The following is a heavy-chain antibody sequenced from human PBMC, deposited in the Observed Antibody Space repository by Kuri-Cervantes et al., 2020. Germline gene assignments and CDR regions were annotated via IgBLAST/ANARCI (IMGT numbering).Heavy chain of an antibody. J-gene: IGHJ4*02. Sequence: ESLKISCAVYGGSFSGYYWSWIRQPPGKGLEWIGEINHSGSTNYNPSLKSRVTISVDTSKNQFSLKLSSVTAADTAVYYCARGSMGWFGESTRLDYWGQGTLVTGSS. CDR3: ARGSMGWFGESTRLDY. CDR1: GGSFSGYY. D-gene: IGHD3-10*01. V-gene: IGHV4-34*01. CDR2: INHSGST.